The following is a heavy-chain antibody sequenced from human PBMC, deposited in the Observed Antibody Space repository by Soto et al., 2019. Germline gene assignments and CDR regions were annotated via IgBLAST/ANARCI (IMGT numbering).Heavy chain of an antibody. CDR2: INPNSGGT. J-gene: IGHJ4*02. V-gene: IGHV1-2*02. CDR3: ATLPGPATRITGTTFDY. Sequence: ASVKVSCKASGYTFTGYYMHWVRQAPGQGLEWMGWINPNSGGTNYAQKFQGRVTMTRDTSISTAYMELSRLRSDDTAVYYCATLPGPATRITGTTFDYWGQGTLVTVSS. D-gene: IGHD1-20*01. CDR1: GYTFTGYY.